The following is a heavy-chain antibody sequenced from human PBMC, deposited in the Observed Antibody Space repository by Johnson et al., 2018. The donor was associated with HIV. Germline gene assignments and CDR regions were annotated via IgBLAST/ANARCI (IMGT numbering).Heavy chain of an antibody. V-gene: IGHV3-30*02. D-gene: IGHD1-1*01. CDR1: GFTFSGYG. CDR3: AKDRATTQYACDI. CDR2: IRYDGSNQ. J-gene: IGHJ3*02. Sequence: QVQLVESGGGVVQPGGSLRLSCAASGFTFSGYGLHWVRQAPGKGLHWVSFIRYDGSNQYYGDSVKGRFTISRDNSKNMLFLQLNRLRPEDTAVYYCAKDRATTQYACDIWGQGQMVTVSS.